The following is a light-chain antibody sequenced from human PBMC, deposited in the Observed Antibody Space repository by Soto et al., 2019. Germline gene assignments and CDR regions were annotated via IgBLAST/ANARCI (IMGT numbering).Light chain of an antibody. CDR3: QQCSNWCLT. J-gene: IGKJ4*01. CDR1: QSLGGN. V-gene: IGKV3-11*01. Sequence: EIVMTQSPATLAVSPGDTATLSCRASQSLGGNLAWYQQKPGQAPRLLIYDASNRATGIPARFSGSGSGTDFTLTISSLEPEDFAVYYCQQCSNWCLTFGGGTKVDI. CDR2: DAS.